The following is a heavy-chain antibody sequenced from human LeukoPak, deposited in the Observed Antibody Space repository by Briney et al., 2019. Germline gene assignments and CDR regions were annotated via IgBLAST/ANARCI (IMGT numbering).Heavy chain of an antibody. CDR3: ARHRTSGDCSGTSCYTLGYYYYMDV. V-gene: IGHV4-4*09. CDR1: GVSISSYY. CDR2: IYTSGST. Sequence: SETLSLTCTVSGVSISSYYWSWIRQPPGKGLEWIGYIYTSGSTNYNPSLKSRVTISVDTSKNQFSLKLSSVTAADTAVYYCARHRTSGDCSGTSCYTLGYYYYMDVWGKGTTVTVSS. J-gene: IGHJ6*03. D-gene: IGHD2-2*02.